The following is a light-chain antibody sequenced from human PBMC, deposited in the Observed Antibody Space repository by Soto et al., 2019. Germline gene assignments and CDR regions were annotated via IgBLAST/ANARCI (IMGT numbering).Light chain of an antibody. CDR1: QSVSSSY. CDR3: QQYGCSPYT. CDR2: DAS. J-gene: IGKJ2*01. Sequence: EIVLTQSPATLSLSPGERATLSCGASQSVSSSYLAWYQQKPGLAPRLLIYDASSRATGIPDRFSGSGSGTYFPITISRLEPEDFAVYCCQQYGCSPYTFGQGTKLEIK. V-gene: IGKV3D-20*01.